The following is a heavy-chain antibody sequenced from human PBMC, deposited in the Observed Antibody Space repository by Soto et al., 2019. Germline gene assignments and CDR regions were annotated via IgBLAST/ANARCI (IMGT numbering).Heavy chain of an antibody. J-gene: IGHJ4*02. CDR2: ISTYNGNT. CDR3: ARTDSRPQDFDY. CDR1: GYTFASYG. V-gene: IGHV1-18*01. D-gene: IGHD3-22*01. Sequence: ASVKVSCKASGYTFASYGITWVRQAPGQGLEWMGWISTYNGNTNYARKLQGRVTMTTYTSTSTAYMELRSLRPDDTAVYYCARTDSRPQDFDYWRQGTLVTVSS.